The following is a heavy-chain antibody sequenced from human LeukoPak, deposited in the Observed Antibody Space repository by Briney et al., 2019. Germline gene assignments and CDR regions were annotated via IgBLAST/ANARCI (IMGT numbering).Heavy chain of an antibody. J-gene: IGHJ3*02. CDR1: GYSISSGYY. CDR3: ARDYGDLSDAFDI. CDR2: IYHSGST. V-gene: IGHV4-38-2*02. D-gene: IGHD4-17*01. Sequence: SETLSLTCAVSGYSISSGYYWGWIRQPPGKGLEWIGSIYHSGSTYYNPSLKSRVTISVDTSKNQLSLKLSSVTAADTAVYYCARDYGDLSDAFDIWGQGTMVTVSS.